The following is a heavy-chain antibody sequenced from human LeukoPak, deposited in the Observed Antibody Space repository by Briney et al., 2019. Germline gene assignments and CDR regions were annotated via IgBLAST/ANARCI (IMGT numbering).Heavy chain of an antibody. CDR3: ARGWELPGGYFDY. D-gene: IGHD1-26*01. J-gene: IGHJ4*02. V-gene: IGHV4-39*01. Sequence: PSETLSLTCTVSGGSISSSSYYWGWIRQPPGKGLEWIGSIYYSGSTYYNPSLKSRVTISVDTSKNQFSLKLSSVTAADTAVYYCARGWELPGGYFDYWGQGTLVTVSS. CDR2: IYYSGST. CDR1: GGSISSSSYY.